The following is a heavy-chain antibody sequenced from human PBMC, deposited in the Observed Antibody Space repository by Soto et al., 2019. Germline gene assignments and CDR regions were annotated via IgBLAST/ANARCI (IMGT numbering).Heavy chain of an antibody. CDR3: ARRTIAVAGPQTPSYWYFDL. J-gene: IGHJ2*01. CDR2: INHSGST. Sequence: QVQLQQWGAGLLKPSETLSLTCAVYGGSFSGYYWSWIRQPPGKGLEWIGEINHSGSTNYNPSLKSRVTISVDTSKNQFSLKLSSVTAADTAVYYCARRTIAVAGPQTPSYWYFDLWGRGTLVTVSS. D-gene: IGHD6-19*01. CDR1: GGSFSGYY. V-gene: IGHV4-34*01.